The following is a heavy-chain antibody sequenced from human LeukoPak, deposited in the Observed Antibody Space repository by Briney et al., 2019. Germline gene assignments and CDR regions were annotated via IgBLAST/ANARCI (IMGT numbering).Heavy chain of an antibody. CDR3: ARKNYCSGGSCYSRGWFDP. CDR1: GYTFTSYD. V-gene: IGHV1-8*01. CDR2: MNPNSGNT. J-gene: IGHJ5*02. Sequence: ASVKVSCKASGYTFTSYDINWVRQATGQGLEWMGWMNPNSGNTAYAQKFQGRVTMTRDTSISTAYMELSSLRSEDTAMYYCARKNYCSGGSCYSRGWFDPWGQGTLVTVSS. D-gene: IGHD2-15*01.